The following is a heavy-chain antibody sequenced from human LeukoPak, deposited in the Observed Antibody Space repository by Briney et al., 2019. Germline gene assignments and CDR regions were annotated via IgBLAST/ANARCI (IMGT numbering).Heavy chain of an antibody. CDR3: ARAASPGGGDYYYGMDV. D-gene: IGHD3-16*01. J-gene: IGHJ6*02. CDR2: IYYSGST. Sequence: SETLSLTCTVSGGSISSSSYYWSWIRQPPGKGLEWIGYIYYSGSTNYNPSLKSRVTISVDTSKNQFSLKLSSVTAADTAVYYCARAASPGGGDYYYGMDVWGQGTTVTVSS. CDR1: GGSISSSSYY. V-gene: IGHV4-61*01.